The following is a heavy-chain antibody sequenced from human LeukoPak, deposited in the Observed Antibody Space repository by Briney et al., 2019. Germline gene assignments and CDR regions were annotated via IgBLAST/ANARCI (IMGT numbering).Heavy chain of an antibody. Sequence: GGSLRLSCAASGFRFSNFAMSWVRQAPGKGLEWVSLIIGSSGDTLYADSVKGRFTISRDISKNRLYLQMNSLRAEDTAVYYCAKTPYYDILTGYLVWGQGTLVTVSS. D-gene: IGHD3-9*01. J-gene: IGHJ4*02. CDR3: AKTPYYDILTGYLV. CDR1: GFRFSNFA. V-gene: IGHV3-23*01. CDR2: IIGSSGDT.